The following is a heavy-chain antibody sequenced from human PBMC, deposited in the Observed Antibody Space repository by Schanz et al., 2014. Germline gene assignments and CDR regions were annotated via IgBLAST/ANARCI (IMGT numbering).Heavy chain of an antibody. CDR1: GYTFTDYG. V-gene: IGHV1-18*01. D-gene: IGHD3-9*01. J-gene: IGHJ6*02. Sequence: QVQVVQSGAEVKKPGASVKVSCKASGYTFTDYGVIWVRQAIGQGPEWMGWMNPNSGNTGYAQKLQGRVTMTTETSTSTAYMELRSLRSDDTAVYYCARVQDDILTGSEYYYGMDVWGQGTTVTVSS. CDR3: ARVQDDILTGSEYYYGMDV. CDR2: MNPNSGNT.